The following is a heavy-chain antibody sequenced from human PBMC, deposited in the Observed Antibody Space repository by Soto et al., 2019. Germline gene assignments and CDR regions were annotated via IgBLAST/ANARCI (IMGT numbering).Heavy chain of an antibody. CDR2: IYYSGST. Sequence: SETLSLTCTVSGGSISSYYWSWIRQPPGKGLEWIGYIYYSGSTNYNPSLKSRVTISVDTSKNQFSLKLSSVTAADTAVYYCARGRAPVVVTANDAFDIWGQGTMVTVSS. V-gene: IGHV4-59*01. CDR3: ARGRAPVVVTANDAFDI. J-gene: IGHJ3*02. CDR1: GGSISSYY. D-gene: IGHD2-21*02.